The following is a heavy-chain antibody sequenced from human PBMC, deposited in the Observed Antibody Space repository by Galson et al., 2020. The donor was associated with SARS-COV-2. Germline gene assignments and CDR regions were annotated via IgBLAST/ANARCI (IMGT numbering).Heavy chain of an antibody. CDR3: ARGNGITIFGVVIIGAFDI. CDR1: GGPISSGGYY. V-gene: IGHV4-31*03. D-gene: IGHD3-3*01. CDR2: IHYSGST. J-gene: IGHJ3*02. Sequence: SETLSLTCTVSGGPISSGGYYWSWIRQPPGKGLEWIGYIHYSGSTYYNPSLKSRVTISVDTSKNQFSLKLSSVTAADTAVYYCARGNGITIFGVVIIGAFDIWGQGTMVTVSS.